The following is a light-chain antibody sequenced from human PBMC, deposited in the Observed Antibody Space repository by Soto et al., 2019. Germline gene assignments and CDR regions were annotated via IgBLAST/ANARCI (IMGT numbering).Light chain of an antibody. V-gene: IGLV2-14*01. CDR1: NSDIGGRQY. J-gene: IGLJ1*01. CDR3: SSDANTKV. Sequence: QSALTQPASVSGSPGQSLTISCTGTNSDIGGRQYVSWYQHHPGKAPKLIIYEVSNRPSGVSKRFSGATSGNTASLTISGHQAEDESEYYCSSDANTKVFGTGTKLTVL. CDR2: EVS.